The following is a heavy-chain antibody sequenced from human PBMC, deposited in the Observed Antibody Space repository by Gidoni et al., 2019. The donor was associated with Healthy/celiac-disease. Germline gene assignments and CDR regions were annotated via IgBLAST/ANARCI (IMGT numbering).Heavy chain of an antibody. CDR3: ARDRFEDYGDSTGTFDY. CDR2: IWYDGSNK. V-gene: IGHV3-33*01. D-gene: IGHD4-17*01. J-gene: IGHJ4*02. CDR1: GFTFSSYG. Sequence: QVQLVEPGGGVVQPGRSLRLSCSASGFTFSSYGMHWVRQAPGKGLEWVAVIWYDGSNKYYADSVKGRFTISRDNSKNTLYLQMNSLRAEDTAVYYCARDRFEDYGDSTGTFDYWGQGTLVTVSS.